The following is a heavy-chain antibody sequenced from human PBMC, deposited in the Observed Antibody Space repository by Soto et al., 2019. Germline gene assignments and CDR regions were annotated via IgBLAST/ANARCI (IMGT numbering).Heavy chain of an antibody. D-gene: IGHD1-26*01. Sequence: QVQLVQSGAEVKKPGSSVNVSCKASGGTFSSHAISWVRQAPGQGLEWLGGVIPIYGTTNYALKFQGRISITADDSTSTAYMELNSMSSEDTVVYYCASPSSGSLENSYYYAVDVWGQGTKVIGSS. CDR3: ASPSSGSLENSYYYAVDV. V-gene: IGHV1-69*12. J-gene: IGHJ6*02. CDR2: VIPIYGTT. CDR1: GGTFSSHA.